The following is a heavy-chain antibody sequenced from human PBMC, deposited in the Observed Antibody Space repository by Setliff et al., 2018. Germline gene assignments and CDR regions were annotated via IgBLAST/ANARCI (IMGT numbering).Heavy chain of an antibody. J-gene: IGHJ4*02. V-gene: IGHV1-18*01. CDR3: ARGYCDGIGCPAPLYYFDS. D-gene: IGHD2-21*01. Sequence: ASVKVSCKAADYTFLSYGLSWVRQAPGQGLEWMGWISAYNGNTDYAQNLQGRVTMTIDTSTSTAYMELRSLRSDDTAVYYCARGYCDGIGCPAPLYYFDSWGQGTLVTVSS. CDR1: DYTFLSYG. CDR2: ISAYNGNT.